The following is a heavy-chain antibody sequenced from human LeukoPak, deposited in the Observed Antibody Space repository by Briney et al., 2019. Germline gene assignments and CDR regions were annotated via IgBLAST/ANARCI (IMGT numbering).Heavy chain of an antibody. CDR2: ISYDGSNK. CDR1: GFTFSSYA. D-gene: IGHD3-16*02. V-gene: IGHV3-30*04. J-gene: IGHJ4*02. Sequence: PGGSLRLSCAASGFTFSSYAMHWVRQAPGKGLEWVAVISYDGSNKYYADSVKGRFTISRDNSKNTLYLQMNSLRAEDTAVYYCARDGLGMITFGGVIAYYFDYWGQGTLVTVSS. CDR3: ARDGLGMITFGGVIAYYFDY.